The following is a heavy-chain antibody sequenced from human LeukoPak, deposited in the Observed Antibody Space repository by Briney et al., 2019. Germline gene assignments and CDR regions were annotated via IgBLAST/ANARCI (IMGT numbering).Heavy chain of an antibody. CDR2: INHSGST. D-gene: IGHD2-15*01. Sequence: EPSETLSLTCAVYGGSFSGYYWSWIRQPPGKGLEWIGEINHSGSTNYNPSLKGRVTISVDTSKNQFSLKLSSVTAADTAVYYCGIVVVVAATFDAFDIWGQGTMVTVSS. J-gene: IGHJ3*02. CDR1: GGSFSGYY. CDR3: GIVVVVAATFDAFDI. V-gene: IGHV4-34*01.